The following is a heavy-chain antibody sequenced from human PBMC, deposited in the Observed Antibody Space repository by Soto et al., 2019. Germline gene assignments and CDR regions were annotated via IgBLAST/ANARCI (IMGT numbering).Heavy chain of an antibody. V-gene: IGHV1-2*02. CDR2: IDPRSGAS. CDR3: ARDNYGHLDY. J-gene: IGHJ4*02. D-gene: IGHD3-10*01. Sequence: ASVKVSCKPSGYPFTNLYIHWVRQAPGLGLEWMGWIDPRSGASRKTQRFQGRSTMTRDTSTNTVYMELSSLRSDDTAVYFCARDNYGHLDYWGQGTLVTVCS. CDR1: GYPFTNLY.